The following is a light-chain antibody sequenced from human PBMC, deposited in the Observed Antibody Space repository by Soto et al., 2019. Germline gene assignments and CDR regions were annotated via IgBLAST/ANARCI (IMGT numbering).Light chain of an antibody. CDR1: SSNIERNY. V-gene: IGLV1-47*01. J-gene: IGLJ1*01. CDR2: RSN. CDR3: ATWDDSLSGYV. Sequence: QSVLTQPPSASGTPGQRVTISCSGSSSNIERNYVYWYQQLPGTDPKLLIYRSNERPSGVPDRFSGSKSGTSASLAISGLRSEDEAEYFCATWDDSLSGYVFGAGTKLTVL.